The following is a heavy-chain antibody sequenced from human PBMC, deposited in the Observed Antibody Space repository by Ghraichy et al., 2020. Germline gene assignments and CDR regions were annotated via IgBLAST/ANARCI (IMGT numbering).Heavy chain of an antibody. D-gene: IGHD1-7*01. Sequence: GGSLRLSCAASGFTFSSYWMHWVRQAPGKGLVWVSRINSDGSSTSYADSVKGRFTISRDNAKNTLYLQMNSLRAEDTAVYYCAREYGRYNWNYGGKWFDPWGQGTLVTVSS. CDR2: INSDGSST. CDR1: GFTFSSYW. J-gene: IGHJ5*02. V-gene: IGHV3-74*01. CDR3: AREYGRYNWNYGGKWFDP.